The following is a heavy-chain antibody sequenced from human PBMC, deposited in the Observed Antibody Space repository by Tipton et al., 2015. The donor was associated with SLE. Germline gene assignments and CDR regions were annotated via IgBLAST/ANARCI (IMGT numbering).Heavy chain of an antibody. CDR3: ARGFLGMKAAQYYFDY. CDR1: GFIFSHYG. V-gene: IGHV3-21*03. Sequence: GSLRLSCVASGFIFSHYGMHWVRQAPGKGLEWVSSISSSSYYIYYADSVKGRFTISRDNAKKPLYLQMNSLRAEDTAVYYCARGFLGMKAAQYYFDYWGQGTLVTVSS. CDR2: ISSSSYYI. J-gene: IGHJ4*02. D-gene: IGHD6-25*01.